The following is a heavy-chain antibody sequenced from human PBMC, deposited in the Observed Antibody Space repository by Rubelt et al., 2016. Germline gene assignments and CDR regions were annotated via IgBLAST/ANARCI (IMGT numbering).Heavy chain of an antibody. D-gene: IGHD1-26*01. CDR3: ARQGSGSDY. CDR2: IHFSGST. Sequence: QLQLQESGPGLVKPSETLSLTCTVSGGSISSNSYYWGWIRQPPGKGLEWIGNIHFSGSTFYNPSLKSRVTISVDTSKTQVPLKLGAVTAADTAVYYCARQGSGSDYWGQGTLVTVSS. J-gene: IGHJ4*02. CDR1: GGSISSNSYY. V-gene: IGHV4-39*01.